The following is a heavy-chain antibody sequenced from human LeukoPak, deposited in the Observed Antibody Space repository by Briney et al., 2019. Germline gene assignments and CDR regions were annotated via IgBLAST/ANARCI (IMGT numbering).Heavy chain of an antibody. D-gene: IGHD5-12*01. CDR1: GASISTRGYY. CDR3: ASERGYHAN. J-gene: IGHJ4*02. CDR2: IYYRGNT. V-gene: IGHV4-39*07. Sequence: PSETLSLTCTVSGASISTRGYYWGWIRQPPGTGLEWIGTIYYRGNTYYNPSLEGRVTMSVDTSKNQFSLNVISMTAADTAMYYCASERGYHANWGQGTLVTVSS.